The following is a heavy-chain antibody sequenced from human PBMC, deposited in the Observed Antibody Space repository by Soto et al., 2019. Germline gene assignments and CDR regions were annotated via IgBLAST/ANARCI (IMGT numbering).Heavy chain of an antibody. Sequence: EVQLVDSGGGVVQPGGSLRLSCAASGFTFSDYYMDWVRQAPGKGLEWVARIRNQASSHTTEYAASVKGRFIISRDDSEQSLFLQMNSLKTEDTAVYFCTRAGSGTRYFDYWGQGTLVTVSS. CDR3: TRAGSGTRYFDY. D-gene: IGHD2-15*01. CDR2: IRNQASSHTT. CDR1: GFTFSDYY. J-gene: IGHJ4*03. V-gene: IGHV3-72*01.